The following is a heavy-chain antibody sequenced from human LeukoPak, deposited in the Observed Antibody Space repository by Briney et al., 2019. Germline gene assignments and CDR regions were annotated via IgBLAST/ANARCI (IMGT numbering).Heavy chain of an antibody. CDR3: ARGKNCSGGSCYLPTG. J-gene: IGHJ4*02. V-gene: IGHV1-69*01. Sequence: ASVKVSCKASGGTFSSYAISWVRQAPGQELEWMGGIIPIFGTANYAQKFQGRVTITADESTSTAYMELSSLRSEDTAVYYCARGKNCSGGSCYLPTGWGQGTLVTVSS. D-gene: IGHD2-15*01. CDR2: IIPIFGTA. CDR1: GGTFSSYA.